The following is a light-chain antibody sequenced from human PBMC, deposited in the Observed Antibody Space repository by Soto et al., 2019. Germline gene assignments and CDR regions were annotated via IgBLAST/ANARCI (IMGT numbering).Light chain of an antibody. J-gene: IGLJ1*01. CDR3: SSYTGSRTYV. V-gene: IGLV2-14*01. CDR1: SSDVGAYSY. Sequence: QSVLTQPASVSGSPGQSITISCTGTSSDVGAYSYVSWYQQHPGKAPKLIIYDVSDRPSGISNRFSGSKSDNTASLTISGLQAEDEAEYYCSSYTGSRTYVFGTGTKVTVL. CDR2: DVS.